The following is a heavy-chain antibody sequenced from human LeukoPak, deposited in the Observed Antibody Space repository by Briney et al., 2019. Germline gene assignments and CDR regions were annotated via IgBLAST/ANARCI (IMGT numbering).Heavy chain of an antibody. CDR3: ARDQGWNYEGLSYYYYMDV. CDR2: FDPEDGET. CDR1: GYTLTELS. D-gene: IGHD1-7*01. Sequence: GASVKVSCKVSGYTLTELSMHWVRQAPGKGLEWMGGFDPEDGETIYAQKFQGRVTMTEDTSTDTAYMELSSLRSEDTAVYYCARDQGWNYEGLSYYYYMDVWGKGTTVTVSS. J-gene: IGHJ6*03. V-gene: IGHV1-24*01.